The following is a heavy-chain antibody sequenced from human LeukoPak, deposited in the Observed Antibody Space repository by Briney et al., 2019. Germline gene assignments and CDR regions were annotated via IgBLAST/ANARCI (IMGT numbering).Heavy chain of an antibody. Sequence: SCKASGYTFTSYAMHWVRQAPGKGLEWVAVISYDGSNKYFADSVKGRFTISRDNSKNTLYLQMNSLRAEDTAVYYCAKVDYYYDSSGYYGSAPAAFDIWGQGTMVTVSS. CDR2: ISYDGSNK. V-gene: IGHV3-30*04. CDR3: AKVDYYYDSSGYYGSAPAAFDI. CDR1: GYTFTSYA. J-gene: IGHJ3*02. D-gene: IGHD3-22*01.